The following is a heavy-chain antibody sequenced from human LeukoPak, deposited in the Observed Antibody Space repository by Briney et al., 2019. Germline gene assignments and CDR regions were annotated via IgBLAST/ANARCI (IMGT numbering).Heavy chain of an antibody. CDR3: ARQPRGYSYGYVGGVDY. V-gene: IGHV4-39*01. J-gene: IGHJ4*02. CDR1: GGSISSSSYY. D-gene: IGHD5-18*01. CDR2: IYYSGST. Sequence: SETLSLTCTVSGGSISSSSYYWGWIRQPPGKGLEWIGSIYYSGSTYYNPSLKSRVTISVDTSKNQFSLKLSSVTAADTAVYYCARQPRGYSYGYVGGVDYWGQGTLVTVSS.